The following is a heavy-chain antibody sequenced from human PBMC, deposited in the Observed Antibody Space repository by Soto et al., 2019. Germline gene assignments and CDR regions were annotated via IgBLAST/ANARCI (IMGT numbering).Heavy chain of an antibody. Sequence: EVQLVESWGGLVQPGGPLRLSCAAAGFTFRSSWMYWVRQTPGKGPVWVSCINGDGSVIYYADSVKGRFTISRDNARDTLYLQINSLTTEDSAVYYCVRDIRWGQGTLVSVSS. J-gene: IGHJ4*02. V-gene: IGHV3-74*01. CDR3: VRDIR. CDR1: GFTFRSSW. CDR2: INGDGSVI.